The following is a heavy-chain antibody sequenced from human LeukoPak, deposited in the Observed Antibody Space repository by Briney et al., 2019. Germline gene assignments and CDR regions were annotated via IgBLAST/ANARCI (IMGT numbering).Heavy chain of an antibody. Sequence: GGSLRLSCAASEFTFSSYWMSWVRQTPGKGLEWVANIKQDGGQIYYLESVKGRFTVSRDNAKNSLYLQMNSLRAEDTAVYYCARLGARQMLEYWGQGTLVTVSS. CDR1: EFTFSSYW. CDR3: ARLGARQMLEY. CDR2: IKQDGGQI. J-gene: IGHJ4*02. V-gene: IGHV3-7*01. D-gene: IGHD4-17*01.